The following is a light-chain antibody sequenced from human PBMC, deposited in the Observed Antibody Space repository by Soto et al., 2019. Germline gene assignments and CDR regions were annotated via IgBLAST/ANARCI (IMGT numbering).Light chain of an antibody. CDR2: GAS. Sequence: ERVLMQFAVALVMTPGERATLSCRASQTVKTHLAWYQQKPGQAPRLLIQGASTRASGIPARFSGSGSGTEFTLTISSLQSEDFGVYYCKPYDNWPLTFGRGTKVAIK. CDR3: KPYDNWPLT. J-gene: IGKJ1*01. V-gene: IGKV3-15*01. CDR1: QTVKTH.